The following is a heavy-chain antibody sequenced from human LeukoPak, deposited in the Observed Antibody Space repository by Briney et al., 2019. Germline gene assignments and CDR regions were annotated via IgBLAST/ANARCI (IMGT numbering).Heavy chain of an antibody. D-gene: IGHD1-26*01. Sequence: GGSLRLSCAASGFMFSSYAVNWVRQAPGKGLEWVSGISGSGDSTYYADSVKGRFTFARDNSKNTLYLQMNSLRAEDTAVYYCAKDRWKVDSGSYSYYYGMDVWGQGTTVTVSS. CDR1: GFMFSSYA. V-gene: IGHV3-23*01. J-gene: IGHJ6*02. CDR2: ISGSGDST. CDR3: AKDRWKVDSGSYSYYYGMDV.